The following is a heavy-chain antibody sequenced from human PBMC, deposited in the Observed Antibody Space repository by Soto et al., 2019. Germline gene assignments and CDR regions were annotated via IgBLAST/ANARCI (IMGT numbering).Heavy chain of an antibody. J-gene: IGHJ5*01. Sequence: GGSLRLSCASAGFPFTDYWMSWTRRAPGKGLEWVANIKQDGSETNYVDSVKGRFTISRDNAKNSLFLQMDSLRVEDTGIYYCAKVRYSGTDCDSWGQGA. CDR3: AKVRYSGTDCDS. CDR1: GFPFTDYW. CDR2: IKQDGSET. D-gene: IGHD5-12*01. V-gene: IGHV3-7*03.